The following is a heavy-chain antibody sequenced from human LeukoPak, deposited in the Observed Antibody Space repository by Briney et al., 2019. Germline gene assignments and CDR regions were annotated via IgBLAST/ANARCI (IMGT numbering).Heavy chain of an antibody. Sequence: PSETLSLTCIVSGGSISSNSHYWGWIRQPPGKGLEWIGSTYSSGTTYYNPSLKSRVTISVDTSKNQFSLKLSSVTAADTAVYYCASFRYSYGHRDYWGQGTLVTVSS. CDR3: ASFRYSYGHRDY. CDR1: GGSISSNSHY. D-gene: IGHD5-18*01. CDR2: TYSSGTT. J-gene: IGHJ4*02. V-gene: IGHV4-39*07.